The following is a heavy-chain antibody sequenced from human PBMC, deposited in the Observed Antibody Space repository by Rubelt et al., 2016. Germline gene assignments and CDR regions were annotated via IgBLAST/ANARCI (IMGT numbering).Heavy chain of an antibody. D-gene: IGHD1-14*01. J-gene: IGHJ3*02. V-gene: IGHV3-33*01. Sequence: GGGVVQPGRSLRLSCAVSGFTFKNHGMHWVRQAPGKGLEWVALIWYDGSNKYYADSVKGRFTISRDNSKNMLYLQMNSLRAEDTAVYYCARGGAAGGAFDIWGQGTMVTVSS. CDR1: GFTFKNHG. CDR2: IWYDGSNK. CDR3: ARGGAAGGAFDI.